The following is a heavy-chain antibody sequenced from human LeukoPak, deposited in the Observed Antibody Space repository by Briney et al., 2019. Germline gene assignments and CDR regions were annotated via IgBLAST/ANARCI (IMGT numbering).Heavy chain of an antibody. Sequence: SETLSLTCAVFGGSFSGYYWSWIRQPPGKGLEWIGRINHSGSTNYNPSLKSRVTISVDTSKNQFSLKVSSVTAADTAVYYCARHRFGGSGYFDYWGQGTLVTVSS. CDR3: ARHRFGGSGYFDY. V-gene: IGHV4-34*01. J-gene: IGHJ4*02. CDR1: GGSFSGYY. D-gene: IGHD3-16*01. CDR2: INHSGST.